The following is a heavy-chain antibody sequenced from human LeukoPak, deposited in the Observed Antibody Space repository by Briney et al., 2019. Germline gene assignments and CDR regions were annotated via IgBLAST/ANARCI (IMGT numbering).Heavy chain of an antibody. J-gene: IGHJ4*02. CDR3: TIAVAGTDY. V-gene: IGHV3-73*01. D-gene: IGHD6-19*01. CDR2: IRSKANSYAT. CDR1: GFTFSGSA. Sequence: GGSLRLSCAASGFTFSGSAMHWVRQASGKGLEWVGRIRSKANSYATAYAASVKGRFTIPRDDSKNTAYLQMNSLKTEDTAVYYCTIAVAGTDYWGQGTLVTVSS.